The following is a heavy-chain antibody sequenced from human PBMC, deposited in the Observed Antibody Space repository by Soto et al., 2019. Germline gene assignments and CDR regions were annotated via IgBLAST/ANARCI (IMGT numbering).Heavy chain of an antibody. J-gene: IGHJ1*01. Sequence: PGGSLRLACAASGFTFSNYWIHWVRQVPGEGLVWVSSINNDGSRTWYADSVRGRIAMSRDNARNLVSLQMNSLRAEDTAVYHRARTFLFWGQ. CDR2: INNDGSRT. V-gene: IGHV3-74*01. CDR3: ARTFLF. D-gene: IGHD2-21*01. CDR1: GFTFSNYW.